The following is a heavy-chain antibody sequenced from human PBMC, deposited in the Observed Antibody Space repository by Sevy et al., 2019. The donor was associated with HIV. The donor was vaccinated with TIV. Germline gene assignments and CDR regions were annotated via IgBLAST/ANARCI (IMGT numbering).Heavy chain of an antibody. CDR3: VKVWHYYDRSGPV. V-gene: IGHV3-64D*06. D-gene: IGHD3-22*01. CDR2: ISSNGGST. Sequence: GGSLRLSCSASGFTFSSYAMHWVRQAPGKGLEYVSAISSNGGSTYYADSVKGRFTISRDNSKNTLYLQMSSLRAEDTAVYYCVKVWHYYDRSGPVWGQGTMVTVSS. CDR1: GFTFSSYA. J-gene: IGHJ3*01.